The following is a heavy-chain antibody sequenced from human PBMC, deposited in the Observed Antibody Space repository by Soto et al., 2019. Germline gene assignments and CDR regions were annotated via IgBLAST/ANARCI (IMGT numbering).Heavy chain of an antibody. CDR2: IYSGGST. CDR1: GFTVSSNY. Sequence: PGGSLRLSCAVSGFTVSSNYMSWVRQAPGKGLEWVSVIYSGGSTYYADSVKGRFTISRDNSKNTLYLQMNSLRAEDTAVYYCARDRYPSNWNLLPLADPWGQGTLVTVSS. D-gene: IGHD1-1*01. J-gene: IGHJ5*02. V-gene: IGHV3-66*01. CDR3: ARDRYPSNWNLLPLADP.